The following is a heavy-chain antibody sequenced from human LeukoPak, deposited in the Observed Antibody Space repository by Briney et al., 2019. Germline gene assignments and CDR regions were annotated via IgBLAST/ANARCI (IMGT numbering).Heavy chain of an antibody. CDR1: GFTFSPYS. J-gene: IGHJ4*02. CDR2: ISSGSSPL. CDR3: TKDITAGGLDY. V-gene: IGHV3-48*04. Sequence: PGGSLRLSCAASGFTFSPYSMNWVRQAPGKGLEWVAYISSGSSPLYYADSVKGRFTISRDNAKNSLYLQMNSLRTDDTALYYCTKDITAGGLDYWGQGTLVTVSS. D-gene: IGHD6-13*01.